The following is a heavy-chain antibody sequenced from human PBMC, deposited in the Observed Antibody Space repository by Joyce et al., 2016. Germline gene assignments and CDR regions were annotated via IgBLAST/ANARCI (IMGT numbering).Heavy chain of an antibody. CDR2: SSAYNGNT. Sequence: QVQLVQSGAEVKKPGASVKVSCTASGYTFTSYGISWVRQAPGQGLKWMGGSSAYNGNTNYAQKLQGRVTMTTDTSTSTAYMELRGLRSDDTAVYYCAREAYDCSGGSCYSSWFDPWGQGTLGTVSS. CDR1: GYTFTSYG. J-gene: IGHJ5*02. CDR3: AREAYDCSGGSCYSSWFDP. V-gene: IGHV1-18*01. D-gene: IGHD2-15*01.